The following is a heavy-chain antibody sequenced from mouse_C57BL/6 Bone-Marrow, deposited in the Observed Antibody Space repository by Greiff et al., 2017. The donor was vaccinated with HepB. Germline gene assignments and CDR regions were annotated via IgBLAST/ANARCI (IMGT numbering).Heavy chain of an antibody. D-gene: IGHD1-1*01. Sequence: EVQLVESGGGLVKPGGSLKLSCAASGFTFSDYGMHWVRQAPEKGLEWVAYISSGSSTIYYADTVKGRFTISRDNAKNTLFLQMTSLRSEDTAMYYCAREEKITTVDLPYWYFDVWGTGTTVTVSS. CDR1: GFTFSDYG. CDR2: ISSGSSTI. J-gene: IGHJ1*03. CDR3: AREEKITTVDLPYWYFDV. V-gene: IGHV5-17*01.